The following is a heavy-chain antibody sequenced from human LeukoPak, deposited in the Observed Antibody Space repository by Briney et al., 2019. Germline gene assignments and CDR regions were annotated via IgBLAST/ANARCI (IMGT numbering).Heavy chain of an antibody. D-gene: IGHD6-13*01. CDR2: IYSGGIT. CDR3: ARRAAAGVDY. J-gene: IGHJ4*02. CDR1: GLSVSSNY. V-gene: IGHV3-66*01. Sequence: GGSLRLSCAASGLSVSSNYMSWVREAPGKGLEWVSVIYSGGITYYADSVKGRFTISRDNSKNTLYLQMNSLRAEDTAMYYCARRAAAGVDYWGQGTLVTVSS.